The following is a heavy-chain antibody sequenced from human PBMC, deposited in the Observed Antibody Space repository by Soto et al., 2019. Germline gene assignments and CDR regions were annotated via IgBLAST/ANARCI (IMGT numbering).Heavy chain of an antibody. CDR1: GFTFSSYA. J-gene: IGHJ4*02. Sequence: PGGSLRLSCAASGFTFSSYAMSWVRQPPGKGLEWVSAISGSGASTYYAASEKGRCTFSRDNSKVTLSLQMNSLRAEDPAVYYCAKNPGWYGVYDHWGQGTLVTSPQ. CDR2: ISGSGAST. V-gene: IGHV3-23*01. D-gene: IGHD6-19*01. CDR3: AKNPGWYGVYDH.